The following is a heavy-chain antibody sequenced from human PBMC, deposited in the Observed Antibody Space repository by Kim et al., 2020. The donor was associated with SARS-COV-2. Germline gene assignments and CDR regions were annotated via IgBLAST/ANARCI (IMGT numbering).Heavy chain of an antibody. CDR2: IYYDGST. V-gene: IGHV4-59*01. D-gene: IGHD1-1*01. CDR3: ARSAVGNIIWFDP. Sequence: SETLSLTCTVSGGSISGFYWSWIRQSPGTGLEWVGYIYYDGSTNYNPSLESRLTISVDTSKNQFSLKLTSLTTADTAMYYCARSAVGNIIWFDPWGQGTLVTVSS. CDR1: GGSISGFY. J-gene: IGHJ5*02.